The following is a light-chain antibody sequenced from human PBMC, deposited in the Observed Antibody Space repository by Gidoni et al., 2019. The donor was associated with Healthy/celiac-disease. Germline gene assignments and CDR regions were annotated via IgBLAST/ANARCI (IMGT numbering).Light chain of an antibody. V-gene: IGKV1-5*03. CDR3: QQYNSYSYT. CDR1: QSISSW. Sequence: IQMPQSPSTLSASVGHRVTITCRASQSISSWLAWYQQKPGKAPKLLIYKASSLESGVPSRFSGSGSGTEFTLTISSLQPDDFATYYCQQYNSYSYTFGQGTKLEIK. J-gene: IGKJ2*01. CDR2: KAS.